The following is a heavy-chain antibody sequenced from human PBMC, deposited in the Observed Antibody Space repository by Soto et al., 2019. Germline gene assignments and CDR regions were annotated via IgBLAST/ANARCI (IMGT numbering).Heavy chain of an antibody. V-gene: IGHV1-18*04. CDR3: ATSTMIVVATDAFDI. J-gene: IGHJ3*02. CDR2: ISAYNGNT. D-gene: IGHD3-22*01. Sequence: APSEASCNASGYTFTSYGIIWVRQAPGQGLEWMGWISAYNGNTNYAQKLQGRVTMTTDTSTSTAYMELRSLRSDDTAVYYCATSTMIVVATDAFDIWGQGTMVT. CDR1: GYTFTSYG.